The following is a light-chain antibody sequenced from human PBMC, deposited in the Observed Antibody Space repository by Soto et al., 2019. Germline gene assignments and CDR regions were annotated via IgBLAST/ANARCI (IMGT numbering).Light chain of an antibody. CDR3: SSYTSSSSYV. Sequence: QSVLTQPASVSGSPGQSIAISCTGTSSDVGGYKYVSWYQHYPGKAPKLMIYDVSNRPSGVSDRFSGSKSGNTASLTISGLQSEDEADYYCSSYTSSSSYVFGTGTKVTVL. J-gene: IGLJ1*01. CDR1: SSDVGGYKY. CDR2: DVS. V-gene: IGLV2-14*03.